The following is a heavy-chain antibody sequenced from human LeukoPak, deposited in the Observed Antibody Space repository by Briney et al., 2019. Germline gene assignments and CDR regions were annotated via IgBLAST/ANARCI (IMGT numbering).Heavy chain of an antibody. CDR2: IYYSGST. CDR1: GGSISSHY. Sequence: SETLSLTCTVPGGSISSHYCSWIRQPPGKGLEWIGNIYYSGSTNYNPSLKSRVTISIDTSKNQFSLKVSSVTAADTAVYYCARAPFGDFDYWGQGTLVTVSS. CDR3: ARAPFGDFDY. J-gene: IGHJ4*02. V-gene: IGHV4-59*08. D-gene: IGHD3-10*01.